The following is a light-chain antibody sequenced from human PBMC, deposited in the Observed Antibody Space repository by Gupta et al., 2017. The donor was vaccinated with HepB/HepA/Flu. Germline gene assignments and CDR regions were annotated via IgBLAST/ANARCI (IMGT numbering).Light chain of an antibody. CDR2: DAS. J-gene: IGKJ2*01. CDR3: QRLSNWPPYT. CDR1: QSVRSY. V-gene: IGKV3-11*01. Sequence: IVLTKSPATLSLSPGERATLSCRASQSVRSYLAWYQQKPGQAPRLLIYDASNRDTGIPARFSGSGFGTDSTLTIIIRELEDFAVYYCQRLSNWPPYTFGQGTKLEIK.